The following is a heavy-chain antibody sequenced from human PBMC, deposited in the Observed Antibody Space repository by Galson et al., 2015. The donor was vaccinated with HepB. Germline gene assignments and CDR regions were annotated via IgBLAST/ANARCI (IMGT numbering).Heavy chain of an antibody. V-gene: IGHV3-7*01. CDR2: IKQDGSEK. Sequence: SLRLSCAASGFTFSSYWMSWVRQAPGKGLEWVANIKQDGSEKYYVDSVKGRFTISRDNAKNSLYLQMNSLRAEDTAEYYCARVSGSYSSTGGYYYYMDVWGKGTTVTVSS. J-gene: IGHJ6*03. CDR3: ARVSGSYSSTGGYYYYMDV. D-gene: IGHD3-10*01. CDR1: GFTFSSYW.